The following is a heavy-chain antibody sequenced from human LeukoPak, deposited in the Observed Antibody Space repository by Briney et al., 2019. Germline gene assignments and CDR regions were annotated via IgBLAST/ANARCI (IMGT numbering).Heavy chain of an antibody. D-gene: IGHD3-10*01. CDR1: GITFSSYS. V-gene: IGHV4-59*01. CDR3: ARAPGYYGSGNWFDP. Sequence: GSLRLSCAASGITFSSYSMNWVRQAPGKGLEWIGYIYYSGSTNYNPSLKSRVTISVDTSKNQFSLKLSSVTAADTAVYYCARAPGYYGSGNWFDPWGQGTLVTVSS. J-gene: IGHJ5*02. CDR2: IYYSGST.